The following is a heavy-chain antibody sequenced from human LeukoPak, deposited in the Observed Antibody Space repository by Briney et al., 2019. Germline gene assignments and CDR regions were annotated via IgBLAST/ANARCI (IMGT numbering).Heavy chain of an antibody. J-gene: IGHJ3*01. Sequence: PSETLSLTCTVSGGSISAYDWSWIRQPPGKGLEWIGCVYYSGNTNYNPSLKSRGSISLDTTMNQLSLQRNSVPAADTTVYYCASHTYYYHYGGDNPTAVVAFDFWVQRARVTVSS. CDR1: GGSISAYD. CDR3: ASHTYYYHYGGDNPTAVVAFDF. CDR2: VYYSGNT. D-gene: IGHD2-21*01. V-gene: IGHV4-59*08.